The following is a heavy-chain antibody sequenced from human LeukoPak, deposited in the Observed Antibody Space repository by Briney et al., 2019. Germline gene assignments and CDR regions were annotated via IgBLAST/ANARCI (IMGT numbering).Heavy chain of an antibody. J-gene: IGHJ3*02. Sequence: GASVKVSCKASGYTFTSYDINWVRQATGQGREWMGWMNPNSGNTGYAQKFQGRVTMTRNTSISTAYMELSSLRSEDTAVYYCAVTYYYDSSGPDAFDIWGQGTMVTVSS. D-gene: IGHD3-22*01. CDR1: GYTFTSYD. CDR2: MNPNSGNT. V-gene: IGHV1-8*01. CDR3: AVTYYYDSSGPDAFDI.